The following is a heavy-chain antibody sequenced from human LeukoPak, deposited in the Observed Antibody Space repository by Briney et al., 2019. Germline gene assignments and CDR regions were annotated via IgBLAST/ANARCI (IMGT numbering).Heavy chain of an antibody. Sequence: PGGSLRLSCAASGFTFSVYWMMWVRQSPEKGLEWVAYIKPDGSEKYYLDSVEGRFTISRDNAKNSIYLQMNSLRAEDTAVYYCARDAGYGGNSDYWGQGTLVTVSS. CDR2: IKPDGSEK. CDR3: ARDAGYGGNSDY. J-gene: IGHJ4*02. D-gene: IGHD4-23*01. CDR1: GFTFSVYW. V-gene: IGHV3-7*01.